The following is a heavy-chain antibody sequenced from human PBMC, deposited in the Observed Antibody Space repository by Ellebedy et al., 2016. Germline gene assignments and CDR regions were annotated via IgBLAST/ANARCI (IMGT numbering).Heavy chain of an antibody. J-gene: IGHJ4*02. CDR1: KFTFSRYG. CDR3: AKGMRGGADFDY. V-gene: IGHV3-30*18. CDR2: ISYDATKK. D-gene: IGHD4/OR15-4a*01. Sequence: GGSLRLXXTASKFTFSRYGMHWVRQAPGKGLEWVAVISYDATKKYYAESVRGRFIISRDNSKNTLYLQMNSLRAEDTALYYCAKGMRGGADFDYWGQGTLVTVSS.